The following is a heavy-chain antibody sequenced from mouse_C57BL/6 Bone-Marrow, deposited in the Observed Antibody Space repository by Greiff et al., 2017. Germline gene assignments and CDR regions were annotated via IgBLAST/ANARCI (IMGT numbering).Heavy chain of an antibody. CDR2: IYPRSGNT. Sequence: QVQLQQSGAELARPGASVKLSCKASGYTFTSYGVSWVKQRTGQGLEWIGEIYPRSGNTYYNEKFKGKATLTADKSSSTAYMELRSLTSEDSAVYFCASFYYYGSSYDYWGQGTTLTVSS. V-gene: IGHV1-81*01. CDR3: ASFYYYGSSYDY. CDR1: GYTFTSYG. D-gene: IGHD1-1*01. J-gene: IGHJ2*01.